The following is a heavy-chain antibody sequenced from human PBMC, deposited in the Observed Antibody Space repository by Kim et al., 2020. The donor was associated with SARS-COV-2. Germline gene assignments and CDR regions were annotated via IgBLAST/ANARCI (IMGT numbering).Heavy chain of an antibody. CDR3: ARPSSSHFDF. CDR2: ISNDGTTA. CDR1: GFIFRNFG. J-gene: IGHJ4*02. Sequence: GGSLRLSCAASGFIFRNFGMHWVRQAPGKGLEWVAFISNDGTTAIYADSVRGRFTISRDYSENKLYLQMDSLSAVDTAVYYCARPSSSHFDFWGQGTPVTVSS. V-gene: IGHV3-33*05. D-gene: IGHD3-10*01.